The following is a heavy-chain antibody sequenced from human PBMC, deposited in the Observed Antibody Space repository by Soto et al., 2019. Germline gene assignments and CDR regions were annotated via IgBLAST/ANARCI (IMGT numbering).Heavy chain of an antibody. CDR2: INPSGGST. D-gene: IGHD3-22*01. CDR1: GYTFTIYG. CDR3: ARSYYYDSSGYRSGFEYFQH. J-gene: IGHJ1*01. V-gene: IGHV1-46*01. Sequence: GASVKVSCKASGYTFTIYGIIWVRQAPGQGLEWMGIINPSGGSTSYAQKFQGRVTMTRDTSTSTVYMELSSLRSEDTAVYYCARSYYYDSSGYRSGFEYFQHWGQGTLVTVSS.